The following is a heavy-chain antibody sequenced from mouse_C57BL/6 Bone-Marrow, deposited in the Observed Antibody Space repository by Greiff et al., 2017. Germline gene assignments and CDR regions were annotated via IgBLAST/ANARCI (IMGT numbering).Heavy chain of an antibody. J-gene: IGHJ2*01. CDR3: ARHPLMTPVEATPDY. D-gene: IGHD1-1*01. V-gene: IGHV5-6*01. CDR2: ISSGGSYT. CDR1: GFTFSSYG. Sequence: DVQLVESGGDLAKPGGSLKLSCAASGFTFSSYGMSWVRQTTDKSLEWVATISSGGSYTYYPDSVKGRVTISRDNAKNTLYLQMSSLTSEDTAMYDCARHPLMTPVEATPDYWGQGTTLTVSS.